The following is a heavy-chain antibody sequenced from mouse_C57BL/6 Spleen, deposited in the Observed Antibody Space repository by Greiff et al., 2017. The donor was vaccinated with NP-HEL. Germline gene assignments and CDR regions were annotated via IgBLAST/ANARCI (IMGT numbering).Heavy chain of an antibody. CDR1: GFTFSDFY. D-gene: IGHD2-5*01. V-gene: IGHV7-1*01. Sequence: EVNVVESGGGLVQSGRSLRLSCATSGFTFSDFYMEWVRQAPGKGLEWIAASRNKANDYTTEYSASVKGRFIVSRDTSQSILYLQMNALRAEDTAIYYCARDAIYSNYVGAMDYWGQGTSVTVSS. J-gene: IGHJ4*01. CDR3: ARDAIYSNYVGAMDY. CDR2: SRNKANDYTT.